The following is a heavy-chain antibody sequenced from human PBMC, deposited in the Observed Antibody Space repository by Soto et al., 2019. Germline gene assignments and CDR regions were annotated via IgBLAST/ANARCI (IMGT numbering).Heavy chain of an antibody. J-gene: IGHJ4*02. CDR3: AKGFLEWFDLGNYFDY. Sequence: PGGSLRLSCAASGFTFSSYGMHWVRQAPGKGLEWVAVISYDGSNKYYADSVKGRFTISRDNFKNTLYLQMNSLRAEDTAVYYCAKGFLEWFDLGNYFDYWGQGTLVTVSS. D-gene: IGHD3-3*01. CDR2: ISYDGSNK. CDR1: GFTFSSYG. V-gene: IGHV3-30*18.